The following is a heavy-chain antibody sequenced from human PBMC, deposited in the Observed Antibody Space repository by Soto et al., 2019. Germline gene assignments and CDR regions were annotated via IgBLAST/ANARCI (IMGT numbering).Heavy chain of an antibody. D-gene: IGHD2-15*01. J-gene: IGHJ5*02. CDR2: IYPGDSET. Sequence: EVQLVQSGAEVKKXXESLKISCKGSGYSFSNYWIVWVRQMPGKGLEWMGIIYPGDSETKYSPTFQGQVTISADKSINTASLQWISLKASDTAMYYWAYRRGGNPADWFDPWGQGTLVTVSS. CDR1: GYSFSNYW. CDR3: AYRRGGNPADWFDP. V-gene: IGHV5-51*03.